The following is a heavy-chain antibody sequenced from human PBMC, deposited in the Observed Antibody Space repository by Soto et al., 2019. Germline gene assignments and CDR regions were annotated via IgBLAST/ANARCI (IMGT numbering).Heavy chain of an antibody. CDR1: GFTFSSYS. V-gene: IGHV3-21*01. CDR3: ARDLPDIVATIYYYYGMDV. CDR2: ISSSSSYI. J-gene: IGHJ6*02. Sequence: GGSLRLSCAASGFTFSSYSMNWVRQAPGKGLEWVSSISSSSSYIYYADSVKGRFTISRDNAKNSLYLQMNSLRAEDTAVYYCARDLPDIVATIYYYYGMDVWGQGTKVTVS. D-gene: IGHD5-12*01.